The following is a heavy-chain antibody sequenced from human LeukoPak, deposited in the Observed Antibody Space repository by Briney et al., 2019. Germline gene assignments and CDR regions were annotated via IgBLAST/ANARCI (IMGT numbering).Heavy chain of an antibody. CDR1: GGTFSSYA. J-gene: IGHJ4*02. V-gene: IGHV1-18*01. CDR2: ISAYNGNT. Sequence: GASVKVSCKASGGTFSSYAISWVRQAPGQGLEWMGWISAYNGNTNYAQKLQGRVTMTTDTSTSTAYMELRSLRSDDTAVYYCARQSYSSGFDYWGQGTLVTVSS. CDR3: ARQSYSSGFDY. D-gene: IGHD6-19*01.